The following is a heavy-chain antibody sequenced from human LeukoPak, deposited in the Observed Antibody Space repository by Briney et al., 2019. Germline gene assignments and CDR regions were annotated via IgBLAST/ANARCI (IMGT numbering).Heavy chain of an antibody. V-gene: IGHV3-64*01. J-gene: IGHJ4*02. CDR3: ARDEYDILTGHYVGAY. Sequence: PGGSLRLSCAASGFTFSDYGMHWVRQAPGKGLEYVSAISSNGGSTYYANSVKGRFTISRDNSKNTLYLQMNSLRVEDTAVYYCARDEYDILTGHYVGAYWGQGTLVTVSS. D-gene: IGHD3-9*01. CDR1: GFTFSDYG. CDR2: ISSNGGST.